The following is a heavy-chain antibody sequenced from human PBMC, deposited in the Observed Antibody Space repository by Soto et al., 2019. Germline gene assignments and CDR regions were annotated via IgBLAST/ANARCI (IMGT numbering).Heavy chain of an antibody. Sequence: QVQLQESGPGLVKPSQTLSLTCTVSGGSISSGGYYWSWIRQHPGTGLEWIGYISYSGSTYYNPSLKSRVTISVNESMYQFSLILNSVTDAETAVYYCARGVLHWGQGTLVTVSS. CDR2: ISYSGST. V-gene: IGHV4-31*03. CDR1: GGSISSGGYY. CDR3: ARGVLH. J-gene: IGHJ4*01.